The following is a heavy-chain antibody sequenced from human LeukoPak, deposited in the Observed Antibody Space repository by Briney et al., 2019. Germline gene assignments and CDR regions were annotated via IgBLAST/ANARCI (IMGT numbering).Heavy chain of an antibody. J-gene: IGHJ4*02. CDR2: ISYDGSNK. Sequence: GGSLRLSCAGSGFIFSSYWMSWVRQAPGKGLEWVAVISYDGSNKYYADSVKGRFTISRDNSKNTLYLQMNSLRAEDTAVYYCAKGLGDYPAYWGQGTLVTVSS. CDR1: GFIFSSYW. V-gene: IGHV3-30*18. CDR3: AKGLGDYPAY.